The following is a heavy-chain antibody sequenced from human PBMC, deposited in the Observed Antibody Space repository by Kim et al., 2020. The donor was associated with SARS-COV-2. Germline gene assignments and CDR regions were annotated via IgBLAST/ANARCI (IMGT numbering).Heavy chain of an antibody. CDR1: GGSIGSGDYY. Sequence: SETLSLTCTVSGGSIGSGDYYWSWIRQPPGKGLEWIGYIYYSGSTYYNPSLKSRVTISVDTSKNQFSLKLSSVTAADTAVYYCARVARRYCSGGSCYSYWYFDLWGRGTLVTVSS. V-gene: IGHV4-30-4*01. CDR3: ARVARRYCSGGSCYSYWYFDL. D-gene: IGHD2-15*01. J-gene: IGHJ2*01. CDR2: IYYSGST.